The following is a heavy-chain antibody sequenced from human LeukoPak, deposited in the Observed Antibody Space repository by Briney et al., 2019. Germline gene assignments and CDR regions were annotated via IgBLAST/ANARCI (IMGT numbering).Heavy chain of an antibody. CDR2: IIPILCTA. CDR3: ARDNYAGANWFDP. CDR1: GGTFSSYA. J-gene: IGHJ5*02. D-gene: IGHD1-7*01. Sequence: SVKVSCKASGGTFSSYAISWVRQAPGQGLEWMGGIIPILCTANYAQKFQGRVTITTDESTSTAYMELSSLRSEDTAVYYCARDNYAGANWFDPWGQGTLVTVSS. V-gene: IGHV1-69*05.